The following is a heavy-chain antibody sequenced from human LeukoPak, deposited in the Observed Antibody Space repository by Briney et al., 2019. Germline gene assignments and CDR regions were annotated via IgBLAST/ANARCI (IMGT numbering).Heavy chain of an antibody. CDR1: GYSFTDNS. D-gene: IGHD3-10*01. CDR2: INPGGGTT. J-gene: IGHJ3*02. CDR3: GRGGFTTMVRGVIITLDAFHI. Sequence: ASVRVSFTSSGYSFTDNSFYYVRQAPGQGFEWMGIINPGGGTTTYAQKFQGRVTMTRDTSKSTVYMELSRLRSEDTAGYYCGRGGFTTMVRGVIITLDAFHIWGQGTMVTVSS. V-gene: IGHV1-46*01.